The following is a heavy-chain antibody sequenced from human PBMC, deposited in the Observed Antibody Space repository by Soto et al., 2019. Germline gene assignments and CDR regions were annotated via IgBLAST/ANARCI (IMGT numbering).Heavy chain of an antibody. CDR2: IIPIFGTA. J-gene: IGHJ6*02. CDR1: GGTFSSYA. CDR3: ACRDGYNYNYYYGMDV. Sequence: SVKVSCKASGGTFSSYAISWVRQAPGQGLEWMGGIIPIFGTANYAQKFQGRVTITADESTSTAFMELSSLRSEDTAVYYCACRDGYNYNYYYGMDVWGQGTTVTVSS. V-gene: IGHV1-69*13. D-gene: IGHD5-12*01.